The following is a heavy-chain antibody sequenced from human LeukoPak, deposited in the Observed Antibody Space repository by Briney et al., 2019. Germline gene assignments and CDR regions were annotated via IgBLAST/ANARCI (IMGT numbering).Heavy chain of an antibody. J-gene: IGHJ3*02. CDR3: ARDRSGYSSSRTAFDI. Sequence: TGGSLRLSCAASGFTFSSYEMNWVRQAPGKGLECLSYISSSGSTIYYADSVKGRFTISRDNAKNSLYLQMNSLRAEDTAVYYCARDRSGYSSSRTAFDIWGQGTMVTVSS. V-gene: IGHV3-48*03. CDR2: ISSSGSTI. D-gene: IGHD6-13*01. CDR1: GFTFSSYE.